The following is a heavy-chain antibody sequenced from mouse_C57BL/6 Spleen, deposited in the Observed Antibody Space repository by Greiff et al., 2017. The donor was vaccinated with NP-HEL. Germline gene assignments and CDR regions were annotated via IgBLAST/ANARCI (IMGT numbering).Heavy chain of an antibody. J-gene: IGHJ2*01. V-gene: IGHV1-4*01. CDR1: GYTFTSYT. Sequence: LLESGAELARPGASVKMSCKASGYTFTSYTMHWVKQRPGQGLEWIGYINPSSGYTKYNQKFKDKATLTADKSSSTAYMQLSSLTSEDSAVYYCARWHYSNYLDYWGQGTTLTVSS. CDR3: ARWHYSNYLDY. D-gene: IGHD2-5*01. CDR2: INPSSGYT.